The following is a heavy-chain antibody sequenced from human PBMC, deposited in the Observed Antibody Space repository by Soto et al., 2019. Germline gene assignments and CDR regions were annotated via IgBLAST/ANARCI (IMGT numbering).Heavy chain of an antibody. Sequence: EVQLMESGGGLVQPGVSLRLSCVASGFTFSAYWMTWVRQAPGKGLEWLANIKEDGSETHDLDGRFAISRDNAKNSLYLQMSSLRVEDTAVYSCARLRGDYFDNWGQGTLVTVSS. J-gene: IGHJ4*02. CDR1: GFTFSAYW. CDR2: IKEDGSET. V-gene: IGHV3-7*01. CDR3: ARLRGDYFDN.